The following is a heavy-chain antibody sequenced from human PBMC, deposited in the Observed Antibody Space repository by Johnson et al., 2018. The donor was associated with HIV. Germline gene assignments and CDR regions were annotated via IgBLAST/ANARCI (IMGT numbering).Heavy chain of an antibody. Sequence: QVQLVESGGGLVKPGGSLRLSCAASGFTFNDYYMSWIRQAPGKGLEWVSYISNSGSSVYYADSVKGRFTISRDNANNSLYLQMNSLRAEDTAVYYCARDSYDISGQQHDAFDIWGQGTMVTVSS. J-gene: IGHJ3*02. CDR2: ISNSGSSV. V-gene: IGHV3-11*04. D-gene: IGHD3-22*01. CDR3: ARDSYDISGQQHDAFDI. CDR1: GFTFNDYY.